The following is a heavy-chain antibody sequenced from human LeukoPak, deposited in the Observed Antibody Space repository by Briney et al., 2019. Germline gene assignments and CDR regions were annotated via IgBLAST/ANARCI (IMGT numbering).Heavy chain of an antibody. J-gene: IGHJ4*02. CDR2: INPSGGST. V-gene: IGHV1-46*01. D-gene: IGHD1-1*01. Sequence: ASVKVSCKASGYTFTSYYMHWVRQAPGQELEWMGIINPSGGSTSYAQKFQGRVTMTRDTSTSTVYMELSSLRSEDTAVYYCAASKRLPHPFDYWGQGTLVTVSS. CDR3: AASKRLPHPFDY. CDR1: GYTFTSYY.